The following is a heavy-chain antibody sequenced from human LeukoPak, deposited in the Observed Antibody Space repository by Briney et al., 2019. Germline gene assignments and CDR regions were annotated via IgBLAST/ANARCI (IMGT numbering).Heavy chain of an antibody. CDR1: GSTFSSYA. Sequence: GGSLRLSCAASGSTFSSYAMSWVRQAPGWGLVWVSRINTDGSSTSYADSVKGRFTISRDNAKNTLYLQMNSLRAEDTAVYYCARDSSGWYNYYYYYMDVWGKGTTVTVSS. CDR2: INTDGSST. J-gene: IGHJ6*03. D-gene: IGHD6-19*01. CDR3: ARDSSGWYNYYYYYMDV. V-gene: IGHV3-74*01.